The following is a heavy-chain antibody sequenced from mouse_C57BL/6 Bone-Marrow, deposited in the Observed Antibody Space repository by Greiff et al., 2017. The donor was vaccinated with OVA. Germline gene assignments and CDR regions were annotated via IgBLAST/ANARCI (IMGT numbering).Heavy chain of an antibody. CDR1: GYTFTSYW. CDR2: IDPSDSYT. CDR3: ARGGIYYYGSSYFYFDY. Sequence: QVQLQQPGAELVRPGTSVKLSCKASGYTFTSYWMHWVKQRPGQGLEWIGVIDPSDSYTNYNQKFKGKATLTVDTSSSTAYMQLSSLTSEDSAVYYCARGGIYYYGSSYFYFDYWGQGTTLTVSS. D-gene: IGHD1-1*01. V-gene: IGHV1-59*01. J-gene: IGHJ2*01.